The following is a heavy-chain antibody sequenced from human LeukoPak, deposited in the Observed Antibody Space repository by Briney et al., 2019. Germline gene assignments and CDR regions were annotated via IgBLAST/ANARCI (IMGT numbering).Heavy chain of an antibody. Sequence: PSETLSLTCAVYGGSFSGYYWSWIRQPPGKGLEWIGEINHSGSTNYNPSLKSRVTISVDTSKNQFSLKLSSVTAADTAVYYCARCKGLRYFDWLFPFDYWGQGTLVTVSS. CDR3: ARCKGLRYFDWLFPFDY. V-gene: IGHV4-34*01. CDR1: GGSFSGYY. J-gene: IGHJ4*02. D-gene: IGHD3-9*01. CDR2: INHSGST.